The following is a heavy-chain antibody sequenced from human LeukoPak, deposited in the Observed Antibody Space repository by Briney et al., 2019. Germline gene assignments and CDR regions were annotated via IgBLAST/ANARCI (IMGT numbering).Heavy chain of an antibody. D-gene: IGHD6-13*01. Sequence: GGSLRLSCAASGFTFSSYGMHWVRQAPGKGLEWVAVIWYDGSNKYYADSVKGRFTISRDNSKNTLYLQMNSLRAEDTAVYYCARDHFSWSHYSDYWGQGALVTVSS. CDR3: ARDHFSWSHYSDY. V-gene: IGHV3-33*01. J-gene: IGHJ4*02. CDR1: GFTFSSYG. CDR2: IWYDGSNK.